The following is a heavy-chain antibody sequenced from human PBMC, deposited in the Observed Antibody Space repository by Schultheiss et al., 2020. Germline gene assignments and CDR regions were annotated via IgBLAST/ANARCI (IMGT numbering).Heavy chain of an antibody. J-gene: IGHJ5*02. CDR3: ARDSSKLGFDP. D-gene: IGHD1-1*01. Sequence: GGSLRLSCKGSGYTFTSYAMNWVRQAPGQGLEWMGWINTNTGNPTYAQGFTGRFVFSLDTSVSTAYLQISSLKAEDTAVYYCARDSSKLGFDPWGQGTLVTVSS. CDR1: GYTFTSYA. CDR2: INTNTGNP. V-gene: IGHV7-4-1*02.